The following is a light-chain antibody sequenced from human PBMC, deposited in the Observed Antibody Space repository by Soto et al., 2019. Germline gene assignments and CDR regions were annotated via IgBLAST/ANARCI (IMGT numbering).Light chain of an antibody. CDR1: QSIRSHY. Sequence: EIVLTQSPGTLSLSPGERATLSCRASQSIRSHYLAWYQQKPGQAPRLLISGAHNRAPGIPDRFSGSESGTDFTLRISRLEPEDFAVYYCQQYGGSVTFGQGTKVDIK. V-gene: IGKV3-20*01. CDR2: GAH. J-gene: IGKJ1*01. CDR3: QQYGGSVT.